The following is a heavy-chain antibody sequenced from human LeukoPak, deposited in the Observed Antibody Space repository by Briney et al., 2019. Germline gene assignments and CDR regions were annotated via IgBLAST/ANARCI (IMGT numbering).Heavy chain of an antibody. CDR3: AADTPTVRVLLLDY. D-gene: IGHD5-12*01. CDR1: GFRFSNYG. J-gene: IGHJ4*02. CDR2: ILQDGINK. V-gene: IGHV3-33*01. Sequence: GGSLRLSCAASGFRFSNYGMHWVRQAPGKGLAWVALILQDGINKYYADSVKGRFTISRDNSQNTLHLQMNSLRADDTALYYCAADTPTVRVLLLDYWGQGTLVTVSS.